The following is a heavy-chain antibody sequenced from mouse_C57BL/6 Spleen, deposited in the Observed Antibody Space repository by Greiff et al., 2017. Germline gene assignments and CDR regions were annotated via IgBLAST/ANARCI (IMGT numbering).Heavy chain of an antibody. J-gene: IGHJ4*01. V-gene: IGHV1-82*01. Sequence: QVHVKQSGPELVKPGASVKISCKASGYAFSSSWMHWVKQRPGKGLEWIGRIYPGDGDTNYNGKFKGKATLTADKSSSTAYMQLSSLTSEDSAVYFCARSEYGYDAMDCWGQGTSVTVSS. CDR2: IYPGDGDT. CDR1: GYAFSSSW. D-gene: IGHD1-1*02. CDR3: ARSEYGYDAMDC.